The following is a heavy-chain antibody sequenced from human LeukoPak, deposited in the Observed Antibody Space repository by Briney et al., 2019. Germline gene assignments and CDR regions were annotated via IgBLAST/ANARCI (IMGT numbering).Heavy chain of an antibody. V-gene: IGHV3-64*01. D-gene: IGHD5-12*01. CDR2: ISANGRNT. CDR1: GFTFSNYA. CDR3: ARKKKVATIIPSNRDYYYYYYMDV. Sequence: PGGSLRLSCAASGFTFSNYAMHWVRQAPGKGLQYVSTISANGRNTYYANSVKGRFTISRDNSNNTLYLQMGSLGAEDMAVYYCARKKKVATIIPSNRDYYYYYYMDVWGKGTAVTVSS. J-gene: IGHJ6*03.